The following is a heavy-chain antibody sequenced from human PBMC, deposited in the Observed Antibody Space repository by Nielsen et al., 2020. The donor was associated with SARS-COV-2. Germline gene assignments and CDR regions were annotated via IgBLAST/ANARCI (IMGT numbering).Heavy chain of an antibody. V-gene: IGHV1-18*01. CDR1: GYTFTSYG. CDR2: ISTYNGNT. D-gene: IGHD2-8*01. J-gene: IGHJ4*02. Sequence: ASVKVSCKASGYTFTSYGIYWVRQAPGQGLEWMGWISTYNGNTDYARKLQGRVTMTTDTSTSTAYMELRSLRSDDTAVYYCAREDCTNGVCYMWDYWGQGTLVTVSS. CDR3: AREDCTNGVCYMWDY.